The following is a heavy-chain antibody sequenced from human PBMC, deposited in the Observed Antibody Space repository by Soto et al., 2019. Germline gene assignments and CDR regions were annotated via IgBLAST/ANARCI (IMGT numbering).Heavy chain of an antibody. J-gene: IGHJ4*02. Sequence: EVQLLESGGGLVQPGGSLRISCAASGFDFSNYGMSWVRQAPGKGLEWVSAIRGTAHASYYAASVKGRFTISRDNSKNTLYLHMNSLRVEDTAVYCCVKDAPQPFSDWGQGTMVTVSS. V-gene: IGHV3-23*01. CDR3: VKDAPQPFSD. CDR2: IRGTAHAS. CDR1: GFDFSNYG. D-gene: IGHD3-3*02.